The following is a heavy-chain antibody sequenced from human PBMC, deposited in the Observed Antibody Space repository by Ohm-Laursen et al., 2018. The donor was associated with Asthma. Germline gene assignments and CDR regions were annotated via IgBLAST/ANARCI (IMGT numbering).Heavy chain of an antibody. Sequence: SSVKVSCKASGYSFTTNALAWLRQAPGQGLEWMGWINTETGNPTYAQGFKGRFVFSLDTSVSTAYLEISGLKADDTAMYFCARETRGTRLLDNWGQGTLVTVSS. D-gene: IGHD1-26*01. CDR3: ARETRGTRLLDN. CDR1: GYSFTTNA. J-gene: IGHJ4*02. V-gene: IGHV7-4-1*02. CDR2: INTETGNP.